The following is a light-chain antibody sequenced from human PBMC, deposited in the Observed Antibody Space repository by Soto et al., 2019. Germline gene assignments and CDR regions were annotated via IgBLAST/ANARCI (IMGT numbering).Light chain of an antibody. CDR2: DAS. CDR3: QQRSNWT. J-gene: IGKJ1*01. V-gene: IGKV3-11*01. CDR1: QSVSSY. Sequence: EIVLTQSPATLSLSPGERATLSCRASQSVSSYLAWYQQKPGQAPRLLIYDASNRATGIPARFSGSGSGTDFTLTNSSLEPEDFAVYYCQQRSNWTFGQGTKVDI.